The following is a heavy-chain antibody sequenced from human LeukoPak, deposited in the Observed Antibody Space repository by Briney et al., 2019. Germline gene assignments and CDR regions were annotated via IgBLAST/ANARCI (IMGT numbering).Heavy chain of an antibody. CDR2: ISSSSSYI. CDR3: ARALGEWENEYYFDY. V-gene: IGHV3-21*01. Sequence: GGSLRLSCAASEFTFSSYSMNWVRQAPGKGLEWVSSISSSSSYIYYADSVKGRFTISRDNAKNSLYLQMNSLRAEDTAVYYCARALGEWENEYYFDYWGQGTLVTVSS. CDR1: EFTFSSYS. D-gene: IGHD3-16*01. J-gene: IGHJ4*02.